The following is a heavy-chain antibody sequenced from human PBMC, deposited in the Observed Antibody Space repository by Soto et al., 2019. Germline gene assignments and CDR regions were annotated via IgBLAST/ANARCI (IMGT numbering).Heavy chain of an antibody. D-gene: IGHD2-2*01. V-gene: IGHV5-51*01. CDR2: IYPGDSDT. CDR1: GYSFTSYW. CDR3: ARQFCISTSCYRGRDV. Sequence: PGESLKISCKGSGYSFTSYWIGWVRQMPGKGLEWMGIIYPGDSDTRYSPSFQGQVTISADKSITTAYLQWSSLKASDTAMYYCARQFCISTSCYRGRDVGGKGTTVTVPS. J-gene: IGHJ6*04.